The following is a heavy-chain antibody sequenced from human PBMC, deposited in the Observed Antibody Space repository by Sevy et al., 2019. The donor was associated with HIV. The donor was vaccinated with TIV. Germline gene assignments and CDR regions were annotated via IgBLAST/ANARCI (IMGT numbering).Heavy chain of an antibody. J-gene: IGHJ4*02. CDR2: IYYSGST. D-gene: IGHD4-17*01. V-gene: IGHV4-39*01. CDR1: GGSISSSSYY. CDR3: VTPSHDYGDYLFDY. Sequence: SETLSLTCTVSGGSISSSSYYWGWIRQPPGKGLEWIGSIYYSGSTYYNPSLKSRVTISVDTSKNQFSPKLSSVTAADTAVYYCVTPSHDYGDYLFDYWGQGTLVTVSS.